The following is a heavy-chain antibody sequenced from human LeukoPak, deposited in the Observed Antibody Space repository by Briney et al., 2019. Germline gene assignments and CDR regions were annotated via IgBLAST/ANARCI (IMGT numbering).Heavy chain of an antibody. V-gene: IGHV3-30*01. D-gene: IGHD3-3*01. CDR2: ISYDGSNK. CDR1: GFTFSSYA. CDR3: ARDAQYYDFWSGYYPDY. Sequence: GRSLRLSCAASGFTFSSYAMHWVRQAPGKGLEWVAVISYDGSNKYYADSVKGRFTISRDNSKNTLYLQMNGLRAEDTAVYYCARDAQYYDFWSGYYPDYWGQGTLVTVSS. J-gene: IGHJ4*02.